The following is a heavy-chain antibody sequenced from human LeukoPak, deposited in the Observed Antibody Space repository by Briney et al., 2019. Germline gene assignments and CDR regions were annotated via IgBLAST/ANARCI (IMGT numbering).Heavy chain of an antibody. J-gene: IGHJ5*02. CDR2: ISYSGST. D-gene: IGHD1-1*01. CDR1: GGSISSYY. Sequence: SETLSLTCTVSGGSISSYYWSWIRQPPGKGLEWIGYISYSGSTNFNPSLRSRVTISVDTSKNQFSLKLSSVTAADTAVYYCAREGTAGTNLNWFDPWGQGTLVTVSS. CDR3: AREGTAGTNLNWFDP. V-gene: IGHV4-59*01.